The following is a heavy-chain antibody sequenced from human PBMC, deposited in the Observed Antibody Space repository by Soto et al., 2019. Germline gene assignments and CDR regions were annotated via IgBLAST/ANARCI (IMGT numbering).Heavy chain of an antibody. CDR2: IYYSGST. CDR3: ARVGDSSGSQGAFDI. Sequence: SSETLSLTCTVSGGSISSGGYYWSWIRQHPGKGLEWIGYIYYSGSTYYNPSLKSRVTISVDTSKNQFSPKLSSVTAADTAVYYCARVGDSSGSQGAFDIWGQGTMVTVSS. V-gene: IGHV4-31*03. D-gene: IGHD3-22*01. J-gene: IGHJ3*02. CDR1: GGSISSGGYY.